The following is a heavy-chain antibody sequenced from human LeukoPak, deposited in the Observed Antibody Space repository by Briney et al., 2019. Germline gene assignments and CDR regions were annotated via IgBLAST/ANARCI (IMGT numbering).Heavy chain of an antibody. D-gene: IGHD6-19*01. CDR2: IYSGGST. CDR1: GFTVSSNY. J-gene: IGHJ4*02. CDR3: AEGGWSTPFDY. Sequence: PGGSLRLSCAASGFTVSSNYMSWVRQAPGKGLEWVSVIYSGGSTYYADSVKGRFTISRDNSKNTLYLQLNSLTAEDTAVYYCAEGGWSTPFDYWDQGTLVTVSS. V-gene: IGHV3-53*01.